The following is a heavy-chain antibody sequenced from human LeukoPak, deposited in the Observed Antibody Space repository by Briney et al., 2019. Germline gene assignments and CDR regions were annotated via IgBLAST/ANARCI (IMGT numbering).Heavy chain of an antibody. Sequence: SVKVSCKASGGTFSSYAISWVRQAPGQGLEWMGGIIPIFGTANYAQKFQGRVTITTDETTSTAYMELSSLRSEDTAVYYCARGDLEVKALDYWGQGTLVTVSS. V-gene: IGHV1-69*05. J-gene: IGHJ4*02. CDR3: ARGDLEVKALDY. CDR1: GGTFSSYA. D-gene: IGHD4-23*01. CDR2: IIPIFGTA.